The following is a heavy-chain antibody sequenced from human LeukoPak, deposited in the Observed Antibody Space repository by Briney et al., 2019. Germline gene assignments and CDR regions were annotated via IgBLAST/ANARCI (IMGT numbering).Heavy chain of an antibody. V-gene: IGHV3-23*01. CDR1: GLSFSSYA. D-gene: IGHD2-21*02. J-gene: IGHJ6*02. CDR2: ISSSGGST. Sequence: GGSLRLSCAASGLSFSSYAMAWVRQAPGKGLEWVSGISSSGGSTYYVDSVKGRFTISRDNSKNTLFLQLNSLRAEDTAVYYCVTERCGGDCYPRAYYYFGMDLWGQGTTVTVSS. CDR3: VTERCGGDCYPRAYYYFGMDL.